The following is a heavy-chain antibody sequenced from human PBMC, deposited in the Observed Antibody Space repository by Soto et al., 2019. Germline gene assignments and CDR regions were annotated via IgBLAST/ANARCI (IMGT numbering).Heavy chain of an antibody. D-gene: IGHD6-6*01. CDR3: AYRPQSTFDI. CDR2: IYWDDGK. V-gene: IGHV2-5*02. J-gene: IGHJ3*02. CDR1: GFSLSTSGVN. Sequence: QITLKESGPTLVKPTQTLTLTCTFSGFSLSTSGVNVGWIRQPPGKALEWLALIYWDDGKRYSPSLDNRLTIAKDTPKNQVVLTMTNMDPVDTATYYCAYRPQSTFDIWGQGTMVTVYS.